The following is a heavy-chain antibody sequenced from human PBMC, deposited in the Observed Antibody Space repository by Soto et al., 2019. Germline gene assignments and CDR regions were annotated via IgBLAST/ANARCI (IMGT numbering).Heavy chain of an antibody. CDR3: ARDLGSGWPGFDY. D-gene: IGHD6-19*01. CDR2: ISAYNGNA. Sequence: ASLKVSCKSSCYTFTSYGISWVRQAPGQGLEWMGWISAYNGNANYAQKLRGRVTMTTDTSTSTAYMELRSLRSDDTAVYYCARDLGSGWPGFDYWGQGTLVTVSS. J-gene: IGHJ4*02. V-gene: IGHV1-18*01. CDR1: CYTFTSYG.